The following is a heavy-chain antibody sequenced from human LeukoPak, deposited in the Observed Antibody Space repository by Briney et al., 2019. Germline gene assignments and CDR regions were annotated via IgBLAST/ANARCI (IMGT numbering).Heavy chain of an antibody. D-gene: IGHD3-16*01. CDR2: IRSSGTTM. CDR1: GFTLSDYY. V-gene: IGHV3-11*01. J-gene: IGHJ6*02. Sequence: GGSLRLSCAGTGFTLSDYYMTWIRQAPGKGLEWLSYIRSSGTTMFYADPVKGRFTISRDIAENSLYLQMNSLRAEDTAVYYCARSEGGGALDVWGPGTTVTVSS. CDR3: ARSEGGGALDV.